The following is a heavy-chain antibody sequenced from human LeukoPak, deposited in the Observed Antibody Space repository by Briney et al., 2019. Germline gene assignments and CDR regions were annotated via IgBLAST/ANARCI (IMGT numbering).Heavy chain of an antibody. CDR3: ARDTAGYCSGGSCYYYYYYGMDV. D-gene: IGHD2-15*01. Sequence: PGGSLRLSCAASGFTFSSYAMSWVRQAPGKGLEWVANIKQDGSEKYYVDSVKGRFTISRDNAKNSLYLQMNSLRAEDTAVYYCARDTAGYCSGGSCYYYYYYGMDVWGQGTTVTVSS. CDR2: IKQDGSEK. J-gene: IGHJ6*02. CDR1: GFTFSSYA. V-gene: IGHV3-7*01.